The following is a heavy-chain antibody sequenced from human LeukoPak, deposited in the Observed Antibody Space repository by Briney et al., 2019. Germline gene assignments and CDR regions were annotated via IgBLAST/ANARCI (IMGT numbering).Heavy chain of an antibody. CDR3: ARDPLGGDYGTKWFDP. D-gene: IGHD4-17*01. V-gene: IGHV3-7*01. CDR1: GFTFSSYW. CDR2: IKQDGSEK. J-gene: IGHJ5*02. Sequence: PGGSLRLSCAASGFTFSSYWMSWVRQAPGKGLEWVANIKQDGSEKYYVDSVKGRFTISRDNAKNSLYLQMNSLRAEDTVVYYCARDPLGGDYGTKWFDPWGQGTLVTVSS.